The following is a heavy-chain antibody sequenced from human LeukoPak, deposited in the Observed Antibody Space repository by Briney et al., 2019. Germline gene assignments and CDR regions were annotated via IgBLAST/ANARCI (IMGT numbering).Heavy chain of an antibody. D-gene: IGHD6-13*01. J-gene: IGHJ4*02. CDR3: ARGIAAAVFDY. CDR1: GFIVSSNY. Sequence: PGGSLRLSCAASGFIVSSNYMSWVRQAPGKGLEWVSVIYSGGSTYYADSVKGRFTISRDNSKNTLYLQMNSLRAEDTAVYYCARGIAAAVFDYWGQGTLVTVSS. V-gene: IGHV3-53*01. CDR2: IYSGGST.